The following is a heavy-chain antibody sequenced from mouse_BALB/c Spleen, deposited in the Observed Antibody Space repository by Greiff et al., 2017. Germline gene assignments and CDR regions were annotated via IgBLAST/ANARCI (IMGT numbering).Heavy chain of an antibody. V-gene: IGHV5-17*02. J-gene: IGHJ1*01. CDR2: ISSGSSTI. CDR1: GFTFSSFG. D-gene: IGHD3-3*01. Sequence: EVMLVESGGGLVQPGGSRKLSCAASGFTFSSFGMHRVRQAPEKGLEWVAYISSGSSTIYYADTVKGRFTISRDNPKNTLFLQMTSLRSEDTAMYYCARWGQGYFDVWGAGTTVTVSS. CDR3: ARWGQGYFDV.